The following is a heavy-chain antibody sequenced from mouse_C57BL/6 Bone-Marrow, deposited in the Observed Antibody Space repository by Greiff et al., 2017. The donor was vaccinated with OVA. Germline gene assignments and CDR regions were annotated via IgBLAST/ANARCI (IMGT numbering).Heavy chain of an antibody. J-gene: IGHJ1*03. D-gene: IGHD1-1*01. Sequence: EVKVEESGGGLVKPGGSLKLSCAASGFTFSSYTMSWVRQTPEKRLEWVATISGGGGNTYYPDSVKGRFTISRDNAKNTLYLQMSSLRSEDTALYYCARRDYYGSSPWYFDVWGTGTTVTVSS. V-gene: IGHV5-9*01. CDR1: GFTFSSYT. CDR3: ARRDYYGSSPWYFDV. CDR2: ISGGGGNT.